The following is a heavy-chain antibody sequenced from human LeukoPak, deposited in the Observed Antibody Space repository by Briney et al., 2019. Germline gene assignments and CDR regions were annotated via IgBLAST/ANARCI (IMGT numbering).Heavy chain of an antibody. J-gene: IGHJ4*02. D-gene: IGHD4-11*01. Sequence: GGSLRLSCAASGFTFTSSNMNWVRQAPGKGLEWVSCISSSSSTIYYADSVKGRFTISRDNAKNSLYLQMSSLRDEDTAVYYCARLTTLQAGYWGQGTLVTVSS. CDR1: GFTFTSSN. V-gene: IGHV3-48*02. CDR3: ARLTTLQAGY. CDR2: ISSSSSTI.